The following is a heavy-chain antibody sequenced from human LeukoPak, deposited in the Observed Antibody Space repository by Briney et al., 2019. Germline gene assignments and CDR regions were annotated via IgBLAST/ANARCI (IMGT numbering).Heavy chain of an antibody. D-gene: IGHD3-22*01. Sequence: GASVTVSCKVSGYSLTELSMHWVRQATGKGLEWMGSFDPENGETLYAQEFQGRVTLTEDTSADTAYLELSSLRSEDTALYYCTRSAVVLPYYLDYWGQGTLVTVSS. J-gene: IGHJ4*02. CDR2: FDPENGET. CDR1: GYSLTELS. CDR3: TRSAVVLPYYLDY. V-gene: IGHV1-24*01.